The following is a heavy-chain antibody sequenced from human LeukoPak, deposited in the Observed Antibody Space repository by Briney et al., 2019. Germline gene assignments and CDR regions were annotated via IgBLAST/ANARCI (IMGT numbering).Heavy chain of an antibody. CDR3: ARENYYDGSGSPSASAPVDH. CDR1: GFTFSSYA. D-gene: IGHD3-22*01. J-gene: IGHJ4*02. V-gene: IGHV3-30*04. CDR2: ISYDGSNK. Sequence: TGGSLRLSCAASGFTFSSYAMHWVRQAPGKGLEWVAVISYDGSNKYYADSVKGRFTISRDNSKNTLYLQMNSLRSDDTAVYYCARENYYDGSGSPSASAPVDHWGQGTLVTVSS.